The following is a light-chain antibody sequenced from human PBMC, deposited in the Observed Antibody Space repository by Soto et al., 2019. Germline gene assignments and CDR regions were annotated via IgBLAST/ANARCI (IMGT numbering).Light chain of an antibody. CDR2: AAS. Sequence: AIRMTQSPSSFSASTGDRVTITCRASQGISSYLAWYQQKPGKAPKLLTYAASTLQSGVPSRFSGSGSGTDLTLTISCLQSEDFATYYCQQYYSYPLTFGQGTRLEIK. J-gene: IGKJ5*01. CDR1: QGISSY. CDR3: QQYYSYPLT. V-gene: IGKV1-8*01.